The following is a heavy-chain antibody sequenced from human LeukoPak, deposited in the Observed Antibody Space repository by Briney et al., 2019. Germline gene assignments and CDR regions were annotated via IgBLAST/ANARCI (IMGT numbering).Heavy chain of an antibody. CDR3: ARGRGG. J-gene: IGHJ4*02. D-gene: IGHD2-15*01. V-gene: IGHV4-34*01. CDR1: GGSFSGYY. CDR2: INHSGST. Sequence: SETLSLTCAVYGGSFSGYYWSWVRQPPGEGLEWVGEINHSGSTNYNPSLKSRVTISVDTSKNQFSLKLSSVTAADTAVYYCARGRGGWGQGTLVTVSS.